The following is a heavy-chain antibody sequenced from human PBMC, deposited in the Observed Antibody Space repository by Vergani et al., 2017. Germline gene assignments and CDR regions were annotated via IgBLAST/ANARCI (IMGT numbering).Heavy chain of an antibody. V-gene: IGHV3-23*01. Sequence: EVQLLESGGGLVQPGGSLRLSCAASGFTFSSYAMSWVRQAPGKGLEWVSAISSNGGSTYYADSVKGRFTISRDNSKNTLYLQMSSLRAEDTAVYYCVKSRRYYDSSGYYLDYWGQGTLVTVSS. J-gene: IGHJ4*02. CDR2: ISSNGGST. D-gene: IGHD3-22*01. CDR3: VKSRRYYDSSGYYLDY. CDR1: GFTFSSYA.